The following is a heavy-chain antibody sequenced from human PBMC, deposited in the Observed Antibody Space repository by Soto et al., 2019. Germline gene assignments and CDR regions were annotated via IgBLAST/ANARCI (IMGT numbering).Heavy chain of an antibody. D-gene: IGHD6-19*01. CDR3: AKGTSAVAGWGRYYYYGMDV. CDR2: ISGSGGST. J-gene: IGHJ6*02. CDR1: GFTFSSYA. Sequence: PGGSLRLSSAASGFTFSSYAMSWVRQAPGKGLEWVSAISGSGGSTYYADSVKGRFTISRDNSKNTLYLQMNSLRAEDTAVYYCAKGTSAVAGWGRYYYYGMDVWGQGTTVTVSS. V-gene: IGHV3-23*01.